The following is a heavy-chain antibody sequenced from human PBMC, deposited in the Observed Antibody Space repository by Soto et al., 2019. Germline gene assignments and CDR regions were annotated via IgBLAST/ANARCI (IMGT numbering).Heavy chain of an antibody. CDR3: VRDQAYVETAIRSFYYYYGMDV. Sequence: QVQVVQSGTEVKRPGASVTFSCKASGYALSNYGINWVRQAPGQGLEWMGWSSGYNGHKNYAQKLQGRVPMTTDTSTSTAYLDLRSLRSADTAVYYCVRDQAYVETAIRSFYYYYGMDVWGQGTTVAVSS. CDR1: GYALSNYG. V-gene: IGHV1-18*01. CDR2: SSGYNGHK. J-gene: IGHJ6*02. D-gene: IGHD5-18*01.